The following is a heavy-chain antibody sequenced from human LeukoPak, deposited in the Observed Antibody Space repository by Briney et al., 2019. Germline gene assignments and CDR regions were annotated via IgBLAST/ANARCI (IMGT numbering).Heavy chain of an antibody. Sequence: GASVKVSCKASGYTFTSYAMHWVRQAPGQRLEWMGWINAGNGNTKYSQEFQGRVTITRDTSASTAYMELSSLRSEDMAVYYCVRAGAAMVTTYDYWGQGTLVTVSS. V-gene: IGHV1-3*03. D-gene: IGHD5-18*01. J-gene: IGHJ4*02. CDR1: GYTFTSYA. CDR2: INAGNGNT. CDR3: VRAGAAMVTTYDY.